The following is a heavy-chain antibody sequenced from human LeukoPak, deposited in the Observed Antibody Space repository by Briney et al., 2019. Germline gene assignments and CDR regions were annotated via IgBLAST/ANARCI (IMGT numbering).Heavy chain of an antibody. J-gene: IGHJ4*02. Sequence: GRSLRLSCAASGFTFSSYGMHWVRQAPGKGLEWVAVIWYDGSNKYYADSVKGRFTISRDNSKNTLYPQMNSLRAEDTAVYYCARGKWELRAFDYWGQGTLVTVSS. D-gene: IGHD1-26*01. CDR2: IWYDGSNK. CDR1: GFTFSSYG. CDR3: ARGKWELRAFDY. V-gene: IGHV3-33*01.